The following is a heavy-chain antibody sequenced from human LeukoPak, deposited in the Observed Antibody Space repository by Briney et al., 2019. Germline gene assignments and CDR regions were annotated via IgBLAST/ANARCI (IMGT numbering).Heavy chain of an antibody. CDR1: GGSISTSNYY. CDR3: ARHLSSSWYVPFDY. V-gene: IGHV4-61*05. CDR2: IYYSGST. J-gene: IGHJ4*02. Sequence: SETLSLTCTVSGGSISTSNYYWSWIRQPPGKGLEWIGYIYYSGSTDYNPSLKSRVTISVDTSKNQFSLKLSSVTAADTAVYYCARHLSSSWYVPFDYWGQGTLVTVSS. D-gene: IGHD6-13*01.